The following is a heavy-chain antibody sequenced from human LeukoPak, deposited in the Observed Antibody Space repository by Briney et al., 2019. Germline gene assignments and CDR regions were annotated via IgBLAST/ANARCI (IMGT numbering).Heavy chain of an antibody. V-gene: IGHV3-23*01. D-gene: IGHD3-9*01. CDR2: ITGSGTNR. J-gene: IGHJ4*02. CDR1: GFTFSNYA. Sequence: GGSLRLSCVASGFTFSNYAMSWVRQAPGKGLEWVSAITGSGTNRYYADSLKGRFTTSRDNSKNTVFLQMNSLRHEDTAIYYCVIWGDYDVLTAYYVPDFWSQGTLVTVSS. CDR3: VIWGDYDVLTAYYVPDF.